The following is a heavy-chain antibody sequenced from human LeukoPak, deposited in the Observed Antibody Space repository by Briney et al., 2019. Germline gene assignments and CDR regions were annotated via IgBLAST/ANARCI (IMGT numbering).Heavy chain of an antibody. D-gene: IGHD3-22*01. CDR3: AKSIVSGFTEGLSDY. V-gene: IGHV3-23*01. Sequence: GGPLTLPCAPSGLSFTSYAMNWLRHAPGKALECVSVISPSGDSTYYADSVKGRFTISRDNSKNTLYLQVNSLSAEDTAVYYCAKSIVSGFTEGLSDYWGQGTLVTVSS. J-gene: IGHJ4*02. CDR2: ISPSGDST. CDR1: GLSFTSYA.